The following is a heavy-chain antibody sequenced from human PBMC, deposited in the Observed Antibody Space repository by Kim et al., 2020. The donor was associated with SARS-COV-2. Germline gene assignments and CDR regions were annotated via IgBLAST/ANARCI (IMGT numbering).Heavy chain of an antibody. V-gene: IGHV3-15*01. Sequence: GGSLRLSCAASGFTFSNAWMSWVRQAPGKGLEWVGRIKSKTDGGTTDYAAPVKGRFTISRDDSKNTLYLQMNSLKTEDTAVYYCTTGELPHLFDAFDIWGQGTMVTVSS. J-gene: IGHJ3*02. CDR1: GFTFSNAW. CDR2: IKSKTDGGTT. CDR3: TTGELPHLFDAFDI. D-gene: IGHD1-26*01.